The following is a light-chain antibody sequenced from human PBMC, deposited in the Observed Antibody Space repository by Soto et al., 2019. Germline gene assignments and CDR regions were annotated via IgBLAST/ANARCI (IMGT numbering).Light chain of an antibody. Sequence: DIVLTQTPLSSPVTLGQPASISCRSSQSLVHSDGNTYLSWLHQRPGQPPRLLIYKVSNRFSGXQXRXXGSGAGTDLTLKISRVEAEDVGVYYCMQATHYRPYTFGQGTKLEIK. V-gene: IGKV2-24*01. CDR2: KVS. CDR1: QSLVHSDGNTY. J-gene: IGKJ2*01. CDR3: MQATHYRPYT.